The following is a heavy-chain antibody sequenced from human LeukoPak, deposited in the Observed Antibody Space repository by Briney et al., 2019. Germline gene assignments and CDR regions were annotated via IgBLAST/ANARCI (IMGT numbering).Heavy chain of an antibody. D-gene: IGHD1-26*01. CDR3: ATGRFYFDY. V-gene: IGHV4-30-4*08. CDR2: IYHSGTT. Sequence: PSQTLSLTCTVSGGSMSSGDYYWSWIRQPPGKGLEGMGYIYHSGTTYYNPSLKSRITMSVDTSKNQFSLRLTSVTAADTAVYYCATGRFYFDYWGQGTLVTVSS. CDR1: GGSMSSGDYY. J-gene: IGHJ4*02.